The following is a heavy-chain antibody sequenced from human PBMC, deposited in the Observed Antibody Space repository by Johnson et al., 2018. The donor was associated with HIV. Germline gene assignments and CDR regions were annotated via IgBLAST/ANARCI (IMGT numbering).Heavy chain of an antibody. D-gene: IGHD3-16*02. Sequence: VQLVESGGGLVQPGGSLRLSCAASGFIFDDYTMHWVRQAPGKGLEWVSLISWDGVGTYYADSVKGRLTVSRDTSENTLYVHMNSLRREDTALYYCARDRTSYGWIHDAFDIWGQGTMVTVSS. V-gene: IGHV3-43*01. CDR1: GFIFDDYT. CDR3: ARDRTSYGWIHDAFDI. J-gene: IGHJ3*02. CDR2: ISWDGVGT.